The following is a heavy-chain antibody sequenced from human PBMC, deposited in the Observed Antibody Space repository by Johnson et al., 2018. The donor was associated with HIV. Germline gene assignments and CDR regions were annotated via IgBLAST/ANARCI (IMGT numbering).Heavy chain of an antibody. CDR1: GFTFSNYG. CDR3: SRVPLAYDNCWSDSLHAFDI. D-gene: IGHD3-3*01. CDR2: ISFAGVKK. Sequence: VQLVESGGGVVQPGRSLRLSCAASGFTFSNYGMAWVRQAPGKGLAWVTVISFAGVKKYYVDSVKGRFPISRDNSTGTLYLQMDGLRPEDTAGLYCSRVPLAYDNCWSDSLHAFDIWGQGTKVTVSS. V-gene: IGHV3-30*03. J-gene: IGHJ3*02.